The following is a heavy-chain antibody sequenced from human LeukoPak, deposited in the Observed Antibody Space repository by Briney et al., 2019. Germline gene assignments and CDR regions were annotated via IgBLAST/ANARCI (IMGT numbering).Heavy chain of an antibody. CDR1: GFTFSSYE. J-gene: IGHJ4*02. CDR2: ISSSGSTI. D-gene: IGHD3-10*01. CDR3: VGGSGSYYTHSFDY. V-gene: IGHV3-48*03. Sequence: GGSLRLSCAASGFTFSSYEMNWVRQAPGKGLEWVSYISSSGSTIYYADSVKGRFTISRDNAKNSLYLQMNSLRAEDTAVYYRVGGSGSYYTHSFDYWGQGTLVTVSS.